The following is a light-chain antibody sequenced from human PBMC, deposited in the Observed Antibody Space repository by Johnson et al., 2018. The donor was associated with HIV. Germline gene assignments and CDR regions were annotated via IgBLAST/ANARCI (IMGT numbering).Light chain of an antibody. CDR1: NSNIGSNS. CDR3: GAWDSALTAHFV. V-gene: IGLV1-51*01. J-gene: IGLJ1*01. Sequence: QSILTQPPSVSAAPGQRVTISCSGNNSNIGSNSVSWYQDVPGTAPKLLIYENNKRPSGITDRFSASKSGTSATLDITGLQTGDEADYYCGAWDSALTAHFVFGTGTKITVL. CDR2: ENN.